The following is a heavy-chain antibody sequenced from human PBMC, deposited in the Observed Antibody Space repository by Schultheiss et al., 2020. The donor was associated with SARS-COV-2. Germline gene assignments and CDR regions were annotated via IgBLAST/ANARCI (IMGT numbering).Heavy chain of an antibody. D-gene: IGHD6-6*01. Sequence: GGSLRLSCAASGFTVSSNEMSWVRQAPGKGLEWVSAISASGASTYYADSVKGRFTISRDNSKNTLYLQMDSLRAEDTAIYYCAKPTKYTSSSGFDYWGHGTLVTVSS. CDR3: AKPTKYTSSSGFDY. V-gene: IGHV3-23*01. J-gene: IGHJ4*01. CDR1: GFTVSSNE. CDR2: ISASGAST.